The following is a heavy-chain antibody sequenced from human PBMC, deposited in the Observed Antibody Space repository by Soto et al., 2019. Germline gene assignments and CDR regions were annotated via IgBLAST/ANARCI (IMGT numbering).Heavy chain of an antibody. D-gene: IGHD6-19*01. V-gene: IGHV2-5*02. Sequence: QITLKESGPTLVKPTQTLTLTCTFSGFSLSTTRVAVGWIRQPPGKALEWLALIYWDDDKRYSPFLKSRLTITKDTSKTQVGLTMTNMDPVDTATYYCSHIVVAGLGYYFDYWGQGTLGTVSS. CDR2: IYWDDDK. CDR1: GFSLSTTRVA. J-gene: IGHJ4*02. CDR3: SHIVVAGLGYYFDY.